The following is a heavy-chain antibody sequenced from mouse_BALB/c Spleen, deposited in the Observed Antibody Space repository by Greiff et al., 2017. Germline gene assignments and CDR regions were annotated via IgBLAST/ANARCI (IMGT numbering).Heavy chain of an antibody. CDR1: GFTFSSFG. CDR2: ISSGSSTI. Sequence: DVKLVESGGGLVQPGGSRKLSCAASGFTFSSFGMHWVRQAPEKGLEWVAYISSGSSTIYYADTVKGRFTISRDNPKNTLFLQMTSLRSEDTAMYYCARSDGYYGWYFDVWGAGTTVTVSS. D-gene: IGHD2-3*01. J-gene: IGHJ1*01. CDR3: ARSDGYYGWYFDV. V-gene: IGHV5-17*02.